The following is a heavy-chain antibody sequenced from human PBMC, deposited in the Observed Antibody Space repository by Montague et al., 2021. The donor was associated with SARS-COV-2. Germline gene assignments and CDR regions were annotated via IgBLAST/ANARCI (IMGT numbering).Heavy chain of an antibody. Sequence: SETLSLTCTVSGDSFSRYYWSWIRQSAGKGLEWIGRIYTRGYVNYNPALQSRVSLSVDTSKSQVSLNVTSVTAADTAVYYCARAIWHLDVWGRGILVTVSS. CDR3: ARAIWHLDV. CDR1: GDSFSRYY. CDR2: IYTRGYV. J-gene: IGHJ2*01. V-gene: IGHV4-4*07.